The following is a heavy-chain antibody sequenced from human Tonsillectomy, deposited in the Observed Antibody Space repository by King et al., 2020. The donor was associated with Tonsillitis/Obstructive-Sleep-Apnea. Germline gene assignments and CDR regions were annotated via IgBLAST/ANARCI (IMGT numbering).Heavy chain of an antibody. V-gene: IGHV3-64*01. CDR2: ISSNGGST. CDR1: GFTFSSYA. J-gene: IGHJ6*03. CDR3: AREGIFSHYMDV. D-gene: IGHD3-9*01. Sequence: VQLVESGGGLVQPGGSLRLSCAASGFTFSSYAMHWVRQAPGKGREYVSAISSNGGSTYYANSVKGRFTISRDNSKNTLYLQMGSLRAEDMAVYYCAREGIFSHYMDVWGKGTTVTVSS.